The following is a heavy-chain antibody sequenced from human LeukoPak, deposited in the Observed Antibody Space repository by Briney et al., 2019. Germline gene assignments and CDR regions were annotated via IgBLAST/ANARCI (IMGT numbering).Heavy chain of an antibody. V-gene: IGHV3-74*01. CDR3: VRGGSPSEY. D-gene: IGHD5-12*01. CDR1: GFTFSNYW. CDR2: IHLDGSVT. J-gene: IGHJ4*02. Sequence: PGGSLRLSCAASGFTFSNYWMRWVRHVPGRGLVWVSRIHLDGSVTNYADSVKGRFTISRDNAKNTLYLQMDSLRADDTAVYYCVRGGSPSEYWGQGTLVTVSS.